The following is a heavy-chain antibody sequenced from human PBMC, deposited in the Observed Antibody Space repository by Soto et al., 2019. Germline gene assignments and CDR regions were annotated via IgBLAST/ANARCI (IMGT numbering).Heavy chain of an antibody. Sequence: ASVKVSCKASGYTFTSYDINWVRQATGQGLEWMGWMNPNSGNTGYAQKFQGRVTMTRNTSISTAYMELSSLRSEDTAVYYCARGVEVDIVATILLRYYYYYMDVWGKGTTVTVSS. CDR3: ARGVEVDIVATILLRYYYYYMDV. CDR1: GYTFTSYD. J-gene: IGHJ6*03. CDR2: MNPNSGNT. V-gene: IGHV1-8*01. D-gene: IGHD5-12*01.